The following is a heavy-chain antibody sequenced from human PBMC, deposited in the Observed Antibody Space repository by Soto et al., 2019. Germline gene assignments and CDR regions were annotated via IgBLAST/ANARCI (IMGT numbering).Heavy chain of an antibody. CDR3: AAGYCSSTSCYLGPFFRGGLYGMDV. D-gene: IGHD2-2*01. CDR1: GFTFSSYA. V-gene: IGHV3-23*01. J-gene: IGHJ6*02. Sequence: SLRLSCAASGFTFSSYAMSWVRQAPGKGLEWVSAISGSGGSTYYADSVKGRFTISRDNSKNTLYLQMNSLRAEDTAVYYCAAGYCSSTSCYLGPFFRGGLYGMDVWGQGTTVTVSS. CDR2: ISGSGGST.